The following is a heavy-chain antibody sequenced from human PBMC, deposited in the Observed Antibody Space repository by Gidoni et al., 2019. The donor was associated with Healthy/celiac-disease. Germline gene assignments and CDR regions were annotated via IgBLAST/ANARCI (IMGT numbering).Heavy chain of an antibody. J-gene: IGHJ4*02. Sequence: QVQLQESGPGLVKPSETLSLTCTVSGVSISSYYWSWIRQPPGKGLEWIGYIYYSGSTTYNPSLKSRVTISVDTSKNQFSLKLSSVTAADTAVYYCARTYYYGSGSYYSAYFDYWGQGTLVTVSS. CDR1: GVSISSYY. V-gene: IGHV4-59*01. CDR2: IYYSGST. CDR3: ARTYYYGSGSYYSAYFDY. D-gene: IGHD3-10*01.